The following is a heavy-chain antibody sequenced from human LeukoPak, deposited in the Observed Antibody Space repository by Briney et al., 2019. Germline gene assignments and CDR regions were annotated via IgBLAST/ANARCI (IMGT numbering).Heavy chain of an antibody. CDR1: GFTFSSYW. J-gene: IGHJ4*02. V-gene: IGHV3-7*03. D-gene: IGHD3-9*01. CDR2: IKQDRSEK. CDR3: ARVNGGDGVLRYFDWSYYFDY. Sequence: GGSLRLSCAASGFTFSSYWMSWVRQAPGKGLEWVANIKQDRSEKYYVDSVKGRFTISRDNAKNSLYLQMNSLRAEDTAVYYCARVNGGDGVLRYFDWSYYFDYWGQGTLVTVSS.